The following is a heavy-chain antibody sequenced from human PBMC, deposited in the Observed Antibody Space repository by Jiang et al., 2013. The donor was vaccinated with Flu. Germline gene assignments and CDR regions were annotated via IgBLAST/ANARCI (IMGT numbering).Heavy chain of an antibody. V-gene: IGHV2-5*02. Sequence: KPTQTLTLTCTFSGFSLSTGGVGVGWIRQPPGKALEWLALIFWDDDKRYSPSLKSRLTISKDTSKNQVVLTMTNMDPVDTATYYCAHRTKRSATFENWFDPWGQGALVTVSS. CDR1: GFSLSTGGVG. CDR2: IFWDDDK. D-gene: IGHD3-3*01. CDR3: AHRTKRSATFENWFDP. J-gene: IGHJ5*02.